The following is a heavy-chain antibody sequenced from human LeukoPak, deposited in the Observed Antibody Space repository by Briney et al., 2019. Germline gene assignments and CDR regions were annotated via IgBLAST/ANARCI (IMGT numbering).Heavy chain of an antibody. CDR2: ISASGRGGIP. CDR3: ARFRNDFWTGYPSDAFDI. D-gene: IGHD3/OR15-3a*01. V-gene: IGHV3-23*01. CDR1: GFTLTSYA. J-gene: IGHJ3*02. Sequence: GGSLRLSCAAYGFTLTSYARSWVRQAPGKGLEWVSSISASGRGGIPSYADSVKGRSTISRDNSRNTLYLQLNSLRVEDTALYYCARFRNDFWTGYPSDAFDIWGQGTMVTVSS.